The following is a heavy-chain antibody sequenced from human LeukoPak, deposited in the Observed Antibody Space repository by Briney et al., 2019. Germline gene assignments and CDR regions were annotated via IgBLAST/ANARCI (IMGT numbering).Heavy chain of an antibody. D-gene: IGHD3-16*01. J-gene: IGHJ4*02. CDR2: LTDNGDST. CDR1: GFSFRRCA. CDR3: ARGLYVGK. Sequence: PGGSLRLSCAASGFSFRRCAMNWVRQAPGKGLEWVSGLTDNGDSTYYADSVKGRFTISRDNAKNSLYLQMNSLRAEDTAVYYCARGLYVGKWGQGTLVTVSS. V-gene: IGHV3-23*01.